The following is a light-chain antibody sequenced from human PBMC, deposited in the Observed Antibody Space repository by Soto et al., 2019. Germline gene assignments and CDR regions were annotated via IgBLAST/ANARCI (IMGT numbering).Light chain of an antibody. J-gene: IGLJ2*01. CDR2: DVS. Sequence: QSALTQPASVSGSPGQSITISCTGTSSDVGGYNYVSWYQQHPGKAPKLMIYDVSNRPSGVSNRFSGSKSGNTASLTISGLQAEEEADYYCSSYTSSSTLYVVFGGVTQLTVL. CDR1: SSDVGGYNY. CDR3: SSYTSSSTLYVV. V-gene: IGLV2-14*01.